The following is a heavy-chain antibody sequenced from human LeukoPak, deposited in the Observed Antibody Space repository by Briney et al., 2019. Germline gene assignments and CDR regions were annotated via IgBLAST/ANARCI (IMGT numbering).Heavy chain of an antibody. D-gene: IGHD3-3*01. J-gene: IGHJ4*02. CDR1: VGSFSCYY. Sequence: SETLSLTCAVYVGSFSCYYWSWIRQPPGKGLEGIVEINHSGSTNNNPSLKSRVTISVDTSKNQFSLKLSSVTAADTAVYYCARGREIYDFWSGQTSADYWGQGTLVTVSS. CDR2: INHSGST. V-gene: IGHV4-34*01. CDR3: ARGREIYDFWSGQTSADY.